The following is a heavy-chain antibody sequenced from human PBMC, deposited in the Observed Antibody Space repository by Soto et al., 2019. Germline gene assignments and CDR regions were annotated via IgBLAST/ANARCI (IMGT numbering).Heavy chain of an antibody. CDR1: GGSFSSYI. Sequence: SVKVSCKASGGSFSSYIVSWVRQAPGQGLEWMGGIVPFFGTTNYPQKFRDRVTITADESTNTAYMELTSLTSGDTAVYYCARGALTTQTYYYGMEVWGQGTTVTVSS. D-gene: IGHD1-1*01. V-gene: IGHV1-69*13. J-gene: IGHJ6*02. CDR2: IVPFFGTT. CDR3: ARGALTTQTYYYGMEV.